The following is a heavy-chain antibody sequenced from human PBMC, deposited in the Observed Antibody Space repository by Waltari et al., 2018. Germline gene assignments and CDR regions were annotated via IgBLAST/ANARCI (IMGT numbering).Heavy chain of an antibody. CDR3: ARKGGYYYYESSGHSPFDY. V-gene: IGHV4-34*01. J-gene: IGHJ4*02. Sequence: QVQLQQWGAGLLKPSETLSLTCAVYGASFNGYYWRWIRQPPGKGLEWIGEINHSGRTNYNPSLKSRFTISVDTSKSQCSLRLSSVTAADTAVYYCARKGGYYYYESSGHSPFDYWGQGTLVTVSS. CDR1: GASFNGYY. D-gene: IGHD3-22*01. CDR2: INHSGRT.